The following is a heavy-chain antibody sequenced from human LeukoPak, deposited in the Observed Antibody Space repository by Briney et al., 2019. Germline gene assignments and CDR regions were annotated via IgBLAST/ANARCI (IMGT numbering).Heavy chain of an antibody. CDR1: GGTFSSYA. CDR2: IIPIFGTA. D-gene: IGHD3-22*01. V-gene: IGHV1-69*05. Sequence: GSSVKVSCKASGGTFSSYAISWVRQAPGQGLEWMGGIIPIFGTANYAQKFQGRVTITTDESTSTAYMELSSLRSEDTAVYCCARATEPISYYYDSSGYYGYFDYWGQGTLVTVSS. J-gene: IGHJ4*02. CDR3: ARATEPISYYYDSSGYYGYFDY.